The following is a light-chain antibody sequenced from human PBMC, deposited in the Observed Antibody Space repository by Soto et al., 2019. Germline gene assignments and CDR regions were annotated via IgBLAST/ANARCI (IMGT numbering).Light chain of an antibody. CDR1: SRDVGSYNL. V-gene: IGLV2-23*01. J-gene: IGLJ1*01. CDR2: EAF. CDR3: CSYAGSSTYV. Sequence: QSVLTQPASVSGSPGQSITISCSGTSRDVGSYNLVSWYQHHPGKAPKVMIYEAFKRPSGVSNRFSGSKSGNTASLTISVLQAEDEADYYCCSYAGSSTYVFGTGTKVTVL.